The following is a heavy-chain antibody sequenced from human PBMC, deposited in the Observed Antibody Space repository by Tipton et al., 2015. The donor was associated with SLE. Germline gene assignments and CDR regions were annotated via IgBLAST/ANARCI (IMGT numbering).Heavy chain of an antibody. CDR3: AKIVLMVYAPGGCWDY. CDR2: ISHDGSNQ. V-gene: IGHV3-30*04. Sequence: SLRLSCAASGFTFSAYPMHWVRQAPGKGLEWVAVISHDGSNQYYADSVKGRFTISRDNSKNTLYLQMNSLRAEDTAVYYCAKIVLMVYAPGGCWDYWGQGTLVTVSS. CDR1: GFTFSAYP. J-gene: IGHJ4*02. D-gene: IGHD2-8*01.